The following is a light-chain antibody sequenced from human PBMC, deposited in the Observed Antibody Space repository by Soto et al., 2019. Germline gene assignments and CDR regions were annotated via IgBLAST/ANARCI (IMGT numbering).Light chain of an antibody. CDR3: AAWDDSLNGVV. V-gene: IGLV1-44*01. CDR2: SNN. CDR1: SSNIGSNT. Sequence: QSVRTQPPSASGTPGQRVTISCSGSSSNIGSNTVNWYQQLPGMAPKLLIYSNNQRPSGVPDRFSGSKSGTSASLAISGLQSEDEADYYCAAWDDSLNGVVFGGGTKLTVL. J-gene: IGLJ2*01.